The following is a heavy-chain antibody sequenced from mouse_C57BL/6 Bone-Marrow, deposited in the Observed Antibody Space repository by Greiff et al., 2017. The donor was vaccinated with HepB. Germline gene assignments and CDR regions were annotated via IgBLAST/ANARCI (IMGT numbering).Heavy chain of an antibody. CDR2: INYDGSST. Sequence: EVKVVESEGGLVQPGSSMKLSCTASGFTFSDYYMAWVRQVPETGLEWVANINYDGSSTYYLDSLKSRFIISRDNAKNILYLQMSSLKSEDTATYYCARIRLGRYFDYWGQGTTLTVSS. CDR1: GFTFSDYY. J-gene: IGHJ2*01. D-gene: IGHD4-1*01. CDR3: ARIRLGRYFDY. V-gene: IGHV5-16*01.